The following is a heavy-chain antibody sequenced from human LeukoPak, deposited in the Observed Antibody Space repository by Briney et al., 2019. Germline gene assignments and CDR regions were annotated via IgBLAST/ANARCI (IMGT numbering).Heavy chain of an antibody. CDR1: GGSISSSSYY. CDR2: IYYSGST. J-gene: IGHJ6*02. CDR3: ARVIYDSSGYYYYYYGMDI. V-gene: IGHV4-39*07. D-gene: IGHD3-22*01. Sequence: PSETLSLTCTVSGGSISSSSYYWGWIRQPPGKGLEWIGSIYYSGSTYYNPSLKSRVTISVDTSKNQFSLKLSSVTAADTAVYYCARVIYDSSGYYYYYYGMDIWGQGTTVTVSS.